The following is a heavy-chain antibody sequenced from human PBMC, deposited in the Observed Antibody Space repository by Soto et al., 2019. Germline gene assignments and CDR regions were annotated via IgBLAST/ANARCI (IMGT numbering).Heavy chain of an antibody. Sequence: QVQLVQSGAEVKKPGSSVKVSCKASGGTFSSYTISWVRQAPGQGLEWMGRIIPILGIANYAQKFQGRVTITADKSTSTSYMELSRLRSEDTAVYYCAREGDYGAGYWYFDLWGRGTLVTVSS. D-gene: IGHD4-17*01. V-gene: IGHV1-69*08. CDR1: GGTFSSYT. CDR2: IIPILGIA. J-gene: IGHJ2*01. CDR3: AREGDYGAGYWYFDL.